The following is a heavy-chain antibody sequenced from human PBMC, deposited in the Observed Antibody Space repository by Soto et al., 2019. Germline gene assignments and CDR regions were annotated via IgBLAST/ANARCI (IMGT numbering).Heavy chain of an antibody. Sequence: GSLSVFSEPAGFSLSNYWMPWVRQAPGKGLVWVSRIYRGETYYADSVKVRFTVSRDNAKNTLYLQMNSLGAEDTAIYYCLRGNTGYGNFDSWGQGTLVTGSS. CDR1: GFSLSNYW. J-gene: IGHJ4*02. CDR2: IYRGETY. V-gene: IGHV3-74*01. D-gene: IGHD5-12*01. CDR3: LRGNTGYGNFDS.